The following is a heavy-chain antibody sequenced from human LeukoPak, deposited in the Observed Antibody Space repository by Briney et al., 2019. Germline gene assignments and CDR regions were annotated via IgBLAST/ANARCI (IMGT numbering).Heavy chain of an antibody. CDR1: GFTFSSYG. CDR2: IWHDGSNK. CDR3: ASFVVRGVIHH. J-gene: IGHJ1*01. V-gene: IGHV3-33*01. D-gene: IGHD3-10*01. Sequence: GGSLRLSCVASGFTFSSYGMPWVRQAPGKGLEWVTVIWHDGSNKYYADSVKGRFTISRANSKNTLYLQMNSLRAEDTAVYYCASFVVRGVIHHWGQGTLVTVSS.